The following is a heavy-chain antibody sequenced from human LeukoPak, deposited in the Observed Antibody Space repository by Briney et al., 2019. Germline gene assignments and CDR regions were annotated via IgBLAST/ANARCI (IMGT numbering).Heavy chain of an antibody. V-gene: IGHV4-34*01. CDR2: INHSGST. D-gene: IGHD2-15*01. Sequence: SETLSLTCAVYGGSFSGYYWSWIRQPPGKGLEWIGEINHSGSTNYNPSLKSRVTISVDTSKNQFSLKLSSVTAADTAVYYCARVVEGLLDYWGQGTLVTVSS. CDR1: GGSFSGYY. J-gene: IGHJ4*02. CDR3: ARVVEGLLDY.